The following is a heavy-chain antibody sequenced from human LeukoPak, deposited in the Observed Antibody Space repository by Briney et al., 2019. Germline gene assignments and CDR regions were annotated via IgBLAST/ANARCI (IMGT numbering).Heavy chain of an antibody. CDR3: AKPGHSSGWYSTFDY. CDR1: GFTFSSYA. Sequence: PGGSLRLSCAASGFTFSSYAMSWVRQAPGKGLEWVSAISGSGGSTYYADSVKGRFTISRDNSKNTLYLQMNSLRAEDTAVYYCAKPGHSSGWYSTFDYWGQGTLVTVSS. D-gene: IGHD6-19*01. J-gene: IGHJ4*02. CDR2: ISGSGGST. V-gene: IGHV3-23*01.